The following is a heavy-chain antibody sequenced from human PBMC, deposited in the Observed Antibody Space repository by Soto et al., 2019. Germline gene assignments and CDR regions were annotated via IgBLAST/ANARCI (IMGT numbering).Heavy chain of an antibody. D-gene: IGHD5-18*01. CDR2: IYYSGST. CDR1: GGSISSSSYY. V-gene: IGHV4-39*01. CDR3: ARHKEGNSYGYFYYYYMDV. J-gene: IGHJ6*03. Sequence: SETLSLTCTVSGGSISSSSYYWGWIRQPPGKGLEWIGSIYYSGSTYYNPSLKSRVTISVDTSKNQFSLKLSSVTAADTAVYYCARHKEGNSYGYFYYYYMDVWGKGTTVTVSS.